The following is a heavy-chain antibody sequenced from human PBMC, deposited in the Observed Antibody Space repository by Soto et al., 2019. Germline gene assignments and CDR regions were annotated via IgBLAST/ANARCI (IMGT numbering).Heavy chain of an antibody. CDR1: AFVFNNYA. D-gene: IGHD5-12*01. J-gene: IGHJ4*02. CDR2: ISYDGANT. Sequence: QAPVVESGGGVVQPGGSLRLSCSSSAFVFNNYALHWVRQAPAKGLDWVASISYDGANTYYADSVKGRFSISRDNARRTLYLQMDSLRDDDTAVYHCVRDRGTKSGSPISWVQGTLVTVSA. V-gene: IGHV3-30-3*01. CDR3: VRDRGTKSGSPIS.